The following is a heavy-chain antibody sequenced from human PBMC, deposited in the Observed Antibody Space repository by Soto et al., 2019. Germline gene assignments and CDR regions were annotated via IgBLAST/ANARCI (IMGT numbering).Heavy chain of an antibody. J-gene: IGHJ4*02. V-gene: IGHV3-30*18. CDR3: AKTSIAARGAVFDY. CDR2: ISYDGSNK. Sequence: GGSLRLSCAASGFTFSSYGMHWVRQAPGKGLEWVAVISYDGSNKHYADSVKGRFTISRDNSKNTLYLQMNSLRAEDTAVCYCAKTSIAARGAVFDYWGQGTLVTVSS. CDR1: GFTFSSYG. D-gene: IGHD6-6*01.